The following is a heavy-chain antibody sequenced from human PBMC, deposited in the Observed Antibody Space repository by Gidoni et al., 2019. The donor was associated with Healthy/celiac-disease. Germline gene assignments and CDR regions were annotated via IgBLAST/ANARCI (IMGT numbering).Heavy chain of an antibody. CDR3: AGWGLNWYFDL. CDR1: GGTFSSYA. J-gene: IGHJ2*01. CDR2: IIPILGIA. D-gene: IGHD1-26*01. V-gene: IGHV1-69*04. Sequence: QVQLVQSGAEVKKPGSSVKVSCKASGGTFSSYAISWVRQAPGQGLEWMGRIIPILGIANYAQKFQGRVTITADKSTSTAYMELSSLRSEDTAVYYCAGWGLNWYFDLWGRGTLVTVSS.